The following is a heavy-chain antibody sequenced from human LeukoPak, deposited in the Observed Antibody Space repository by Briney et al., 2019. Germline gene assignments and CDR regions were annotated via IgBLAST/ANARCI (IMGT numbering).Heavy chain of an antibody. D-gene: IGHD2-15*01. Sequence: PSETLSLTCTVSGGSISSYYWSWIRQPPGKGLEWIGFIHYSGTTNYNPSLKSRVTISVDTSKNQFSLKLSSVTAAATAVYYCARHFCSGGSCFYFDYWGQGTLVTVSS. CDR2: IHYSGTT. V-gene: IGHV4-59*08. J-gene: IGHJ4*02. CDR3: ARHFCSGGSCFYFDY. CDR1: GGSISSYY.